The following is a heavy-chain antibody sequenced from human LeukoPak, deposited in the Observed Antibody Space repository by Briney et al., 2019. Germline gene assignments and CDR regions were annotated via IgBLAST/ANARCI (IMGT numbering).Heavy chain of an antibody. CDR2: IYYIGST. CDR3: ARDRVYGSGSYFNYYYGMDV. Sequence: SETLSLTCTVSGGSISSYYWSWIRQPPWKGVEGIGYIYYIGSTNYNPSLKSRVTISVDTSKHQFSLKLSSVTAADTAVYYCARDRVYGSGSYFNYYYGMDVWGQGTTVTVSS. D-gene: IGHD3-10*01. V-gene: IGHV4-59*01. J-gene: IGHJ6*02. CDR1: GGSISSYY.